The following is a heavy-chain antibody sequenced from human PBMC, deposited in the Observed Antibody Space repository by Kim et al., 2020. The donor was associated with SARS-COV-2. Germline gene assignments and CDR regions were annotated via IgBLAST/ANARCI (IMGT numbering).Heavy chain of an antibody. Sequence: GGSLRLSCAASGFTFSSYDMHWVRQATGKGLEWVSAIGTAGDTYYPGSVKGRFTISRENAKNSLYLQLNSLSAGDTAVDYCAREKPMVRGLTYYYYGMDV. CDR1: GFTFSSYD. CDR3: AREKPMVRGLTYYYYGMDV. CDR2: IGTAGDT. J-gene: IGHJ6*01. V-gene: IGHV3-13*04. D-gene: IGHD3-10*01.